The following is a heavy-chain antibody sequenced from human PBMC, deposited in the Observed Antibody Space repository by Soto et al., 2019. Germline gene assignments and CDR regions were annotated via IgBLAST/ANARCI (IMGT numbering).Heavy chain of an antibody. Sequence: QVQLVQSGAEVKKPGSSVKVSCKASGGTFSSYAISWVRQAPGQGLEWMGGIIPIFGTANYAQKFQGRVTITADESTSTAYMELSSLRSEDTAVYYCASEYYYDSSGYCPDFQHWGQGTLVTVSS. D-gene: IGHD3-22*01. CDR3: ASEYYYDSSGYCPDFQH. CDR2: IIPIFGTA. V-gene: IGHV1-69*01. J-gene: IGHJ1*01. CDR1: GGTFSSYA.